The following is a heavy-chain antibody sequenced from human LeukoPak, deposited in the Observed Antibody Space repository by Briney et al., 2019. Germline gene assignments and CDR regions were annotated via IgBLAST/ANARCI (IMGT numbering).Heavy chain of an antibody. CDR1: GGSISSSSYY. CDR2: IYYSGST. Sequence: SETLSLTCTVSGGSISSSSYYWGWIRQPPGKGLEWIANIYYSGSTYYNPSLKSRVIISLDTSKNQFSLKLSSVTAADTAVYYCARGGMATFYWGQGTLVTVSS. CDR3: ARGGMATFY. D-gene: IGHD5-24*01. J-gene: IGHJ4*02. V-gene: IGHV4-39*07.